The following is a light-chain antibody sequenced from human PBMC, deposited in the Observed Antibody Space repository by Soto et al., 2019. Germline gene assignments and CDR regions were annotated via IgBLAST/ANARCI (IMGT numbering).Light chain of an antibody. V-gene: IGKV3-20*01. Sequence: VVLTQSPATLSLSPGERATLSCRANQPVSANLLAWYQQKPGQAHRLLIYGASTWATGLPDIFSGSGSGTDYTLTISRLEPEDFAVFYCHQYGSSPFTFGPGTKVDIK. J-gene: IGKJ3*01. CDR3: HQYGSSPFT. CDR2: GAS. CDR1: QPVSANL.